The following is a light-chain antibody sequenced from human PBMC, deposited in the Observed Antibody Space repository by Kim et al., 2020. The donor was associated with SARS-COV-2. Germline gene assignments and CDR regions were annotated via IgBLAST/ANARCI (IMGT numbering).Light chain of an antibody. V-gene: IGKV3-20*01. CDR2: GAS. Sequence: VLTQSPGTLSLSPGETATLSCRVSQSVSSNNIAWYQQKVGQAPRLLIFGASTRATGIADRFSGSGSGTDFTLTISRLEPEDFAVYYCQHYSRIYMYTFCQGTKLEI. CDR3: QHYSRIYMYT. J-gene: IGKJ2*01. CDR1: QSVSSNN.